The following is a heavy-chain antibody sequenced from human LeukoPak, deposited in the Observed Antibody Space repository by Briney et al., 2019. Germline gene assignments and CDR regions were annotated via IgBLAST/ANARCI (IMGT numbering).Heavy chain of an antibody. CDR2: INPSSGAT. CDR1: GYGFTENY. Sequence: ASLKVSCQASGYGFTENYVHWIRQAPGQGLEWMGWINPSSGATIYAQKFQGRVTMTRDTFTTTAYMEINSLLSDDTAVYYCARGWQINSSGGFVDPWGQGTLVTVSS. J-gene: IGHJ5*02. CDR3: ARGWQINSSGGFVDP. V-gene: IGHV1-2*02. D-gene: IGHD6-6*01.